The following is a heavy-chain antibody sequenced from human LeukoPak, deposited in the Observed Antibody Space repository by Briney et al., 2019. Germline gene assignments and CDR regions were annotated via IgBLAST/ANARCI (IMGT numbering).Heavy chain of an antibody. J-gene: IGHJ4*02. CDR3: ARAGDYRFDY. Sequence: GGSLRLSCAASGFTLSSYWIHWVRQAPGKGLVWVSRINTDGSRTTYADSVKGRFTISRDNAKNTVYLQMNSLGAEDAAVYYCARAGDYRFDYWGQGTLVTVSS. CDR1: GFTLSSYW. V-gene: IGHV3-74*01. D-gene: IGHD3-16*01. CDR2: INTDGSRT.